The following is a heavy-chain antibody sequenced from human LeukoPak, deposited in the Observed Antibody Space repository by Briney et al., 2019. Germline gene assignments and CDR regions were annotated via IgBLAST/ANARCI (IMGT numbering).Heavy chain of an antibody. D-gene: IGHD1-26*01. V-gene: IGHV1-2*02. Sequence: ASVKVSCKASGYTFTSYDINWVRQAPGQGLEWMGWINPNSGGTNYAQKFQGRVTMTRDTSISTAYMELSRLRSDDTAVYYCARERVGATTFDPWGQGTLVTVSS. CDR1: GYTFTSYD. J-gene: IGHJ5*02. CDR3: ARERVGATTFDP. CDR2: INPNSGGT.